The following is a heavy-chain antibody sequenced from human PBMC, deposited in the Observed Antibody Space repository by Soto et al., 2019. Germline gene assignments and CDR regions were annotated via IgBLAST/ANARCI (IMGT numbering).Heavy chain of an antibody. V-gene: IGHV3-30*18. CDR2: ISYDGSNK. D-gene: IGHD1-26*01. J-gene: IGHJ4*02. CDR1: GFTFSSYG. Sequence: QVQLVESGGGVVQPGRSLRLSCAASGFTFSSYGMHWVRQAPGKGLEWVAVISYDGSNKYYADSVKGRFTISRDNSKNTLYLQMNSLRAEDTAVYYCAKELIVGATTPTSFDFWGQGTLVTVSS. CDR3: AKELIVGATTPTSFDF.